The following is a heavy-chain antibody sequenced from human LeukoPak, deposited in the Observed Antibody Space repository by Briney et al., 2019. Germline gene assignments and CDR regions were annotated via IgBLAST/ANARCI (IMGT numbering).Heavy chain of an antibody. D-gene: IGHD3-10*01. V-gene: IGHV1-8*01. CDR3: ARGTVWFGELSL. CDR2: MNPNSGNT. CDR1: GYTFTSYD. Sequence: ASVKVSCKASGYTFTSYDINWVRQAIGQGLEWMGWMNPNSGNTGYAQKFQGRVTMTRNTSISTAYMELSSLRSEDTAVYYCARGTVWFGELSLWGQGTLVTVSS. J-gene: IGHJ4*02.